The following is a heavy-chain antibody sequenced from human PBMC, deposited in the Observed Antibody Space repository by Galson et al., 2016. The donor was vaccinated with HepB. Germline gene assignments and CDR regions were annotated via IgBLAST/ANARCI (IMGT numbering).Heavy chain of an antibody. CDR2: LNPHHWPI. CDR3: ARGRPLPLGELLKSYYFDY. D-gene: IGHD3-16*01. Sequence: SVKVSCKASGYTFTSYYIHWVRQAPGQGLEWLGVLNPHHWPIIYAQKFRGRVTMTRDTSTSTDYMELTSLRSDDTAVYYCARGRPLPLGELLKSYYFDYWGQGTLVTVSS. CDR1: GYTFTSYY. J-gene: IGHJ4*01. V-gene: IGHV1-46*01.